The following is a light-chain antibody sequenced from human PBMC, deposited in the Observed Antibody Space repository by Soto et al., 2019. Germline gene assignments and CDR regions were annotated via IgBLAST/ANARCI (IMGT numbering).Light chain of an antibody. Sequence: DIQMTQSPSSLSASVGDRVTITCRASQGISNYLAWYQQKPGKVPKLLIYAASTLQSGVPSRFSGSGSGTDFTLTISSLQPEDVAIYYCQKYNNAPTWTFGQGNKVEIK. CDR1: QGISNY. J-gene: IGKJ1*01. CDR3: QKYNNAPTWT. V-gene: IGKV1-27*01. CDR2: AAS.